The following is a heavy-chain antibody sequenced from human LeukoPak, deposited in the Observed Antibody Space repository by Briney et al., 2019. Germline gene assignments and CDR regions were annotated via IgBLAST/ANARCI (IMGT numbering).Heavy chain of an antibody. J-gene: IGHJ4*02. CDR3: ARNPTVNGYDY. Sequence: GASVKVSCKASGYTFTSFSISWVRQAPGQGLEWMGWISTYNGNTHYAQKFQGRVTVTTDTSTSTAYMELRSLRSGDTAVYYCARNPTVNGYDYWGQGTLVTVSS. D-gene: IGHD6-25*01. V-gene: IGHV1-18*01. CDR2: ISTYNGNT. CDR1: GYTFTSFS.